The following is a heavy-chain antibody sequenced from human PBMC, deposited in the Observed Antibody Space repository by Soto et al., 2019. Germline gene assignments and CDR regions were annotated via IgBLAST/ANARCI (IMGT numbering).Heavy chain of an antibody. CDR3: AREGRSRIKYSGYDDHDAFDI. CDR1: GFTFSSDW. D-gene: IGHD5-12*01. V-gene: IGHV3-7*01. CDR2: IKQDGSEN. J-gene: IGHJ3*02. Sequence: PGGSLRLSCAASGFTFSSDWKSWFRQAPGKGLEWVANIKQDGSENYYVDSVKGRFTISRDNAKNSLYLQMNSLRAEDTAVYYCAREGRSRIKYSGYDDHDAFDIWGQGTMVTVSS.